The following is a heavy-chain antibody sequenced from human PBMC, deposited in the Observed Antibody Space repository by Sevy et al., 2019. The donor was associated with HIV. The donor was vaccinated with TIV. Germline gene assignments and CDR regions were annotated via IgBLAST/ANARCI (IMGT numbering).Heavy chain of an antibody. V-gene: IGHV3-30*18. CDR3: AKDGMITFGGVIVLLNLDY. D-gene: IGHD3-16*02. J-gene: IGHJ4*02. CDR1: GFTFSSYG. Sequence: GGSLRLSCAASGFTFSSYGMHWVRQAPGKGLEWVAVISYDGSNKYYADSVKGRFTISRDNSKNTLYLQMNSLRAEDTAVYYCAKDGMITFGGVIVLLNLDYWGQGTLVTVSS. CDR2: ISYDGSNK.